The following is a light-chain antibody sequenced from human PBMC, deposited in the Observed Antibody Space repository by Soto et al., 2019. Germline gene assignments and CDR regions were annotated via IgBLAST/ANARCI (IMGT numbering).Light chain of an antibody. Sequence: EIVLTQSPGTLSLSPGERATLSCRASQSVSSSYLAWYQQKPGQAPRLLIYGASSRATGIPDRFSGSGSGTDFTLTFSRLEPEDFAVYYCQQYGSAPGTFGQGTKVETK. CDR1: QSVSSSY. CDR2: GAS. J-gene: IGKJ1*01. CDR3: QQYGSAPGT. V-gene: IGKV3-20*01.